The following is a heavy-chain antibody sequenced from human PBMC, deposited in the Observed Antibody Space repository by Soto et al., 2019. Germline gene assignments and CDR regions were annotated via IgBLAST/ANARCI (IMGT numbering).Heavy chain of an antibody. CDR1: GFTFSSYW. J-gene: IGHJ3*02. CDR3: ARDQGIAAAGHDAFDI. Sequence: QPGGSLRLSCAASGFTFSSYWMSWVRQAPGKGLEWVADIKQDGSEKYYVDSVKGRFTISRDNAKNSLYLQMNSLRAEDTAVYYCARDQGIAAAGHDAFDIWGQGTMVTVSS. D-gene: IGHD6-13*01. CDR2: IKQDGSEK. V-gene: IGHV3-7*01.